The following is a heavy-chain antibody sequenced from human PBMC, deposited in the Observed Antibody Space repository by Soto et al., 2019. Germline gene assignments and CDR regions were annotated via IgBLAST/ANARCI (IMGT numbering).Heavy chain of an antibody. D-gene: IGHD3-22*01. J-gene: IGHJ3*02. CDR2: IYSGGST. V-gene: IGHV3-53*01. Sequence: GGSLRLSCAASGFTVSSNYMSWVRQAPGKGLEWVSVIYSGGSTYYADSVKGRFTISRHNSKNTLYLQMNSLRAEDTAVYYCARGEYFDSSGPFSDAFDIWGQGTMVTVSS. CDR3: ARGEYFDSSGPFSDAFDI. CDR1: GFTVSSNY.